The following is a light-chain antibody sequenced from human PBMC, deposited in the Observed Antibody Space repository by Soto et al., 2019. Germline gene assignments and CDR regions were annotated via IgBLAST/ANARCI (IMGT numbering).Light chain of an antibody. CDR1: SGHSTYA. J-gene: IGLJ3*02. Sequence: QSVLTQSPSASASLGASVKLTCTLTSGHSTYAIAWHQQQPEKGPRYLMKVNSDGSHSKGDGIPDRFSGSSSGAERYLTISSLQSGDEADYYCQTWVTGPPWVFGGGTKLTVL. CDR2: VNSDGSH. V-gene: IGLV4-69*01. CDR3: QTWVTGPPWV.